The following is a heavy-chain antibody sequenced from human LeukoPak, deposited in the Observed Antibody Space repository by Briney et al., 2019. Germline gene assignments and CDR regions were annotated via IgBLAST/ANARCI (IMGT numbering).Heavy chain of an antibody. J-gene: IGHJ6*02. D-gene: IGHD3-16*01. CDR3: ARFPAITNYYYGMDV. CDR2: IYYSGST. Sequence: SETLSLTCTVSGGSISSYYWSWIRQPPGKGLEWIGYIYYSGSTNYNPSLKSRVTISVDMSKNQFSLKLSSVTAADTAVYYCARFPAITNYYYGMDVWGQGTTVTVSS. CDR1: GGSISSYY. V-gene: IGHV4-59*01.